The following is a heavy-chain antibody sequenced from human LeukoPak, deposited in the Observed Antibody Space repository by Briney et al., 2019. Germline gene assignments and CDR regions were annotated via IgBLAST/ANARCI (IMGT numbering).Heavy chain of an antibody. CDR2: LNTNTGNP. CDR3: ARDADKFGAAAGAPDF. CDR1: GYTFTSYA. D-gene: IGHD6-13*01. V-gene: IGHV7-4-1*02. J-gene: IGHJ4*02. Sequence: ASVKVSCKASGYTFTSYAMNWVRQAPGQGLEWMGWLNTNTGNPTYAQGVTGQFVLSLDTSVSTAYLQISSLKADDTAVYYCARDADKFGAAAGAPDFWGQGTLVTVSS.